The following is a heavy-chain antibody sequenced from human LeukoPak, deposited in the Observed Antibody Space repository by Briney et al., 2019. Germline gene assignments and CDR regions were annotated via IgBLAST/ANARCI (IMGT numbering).Heavy chain of an antibody. J-gene: IGHJ3*02. CDR2: MNPNSGNT. CDR1: GYTFTSYD. Sequence: ASVKASCKASGYTFTSYDINWVRQATGQGLEWMGWMNPNSGNTGYAQKFQGRVTMTRNTSISTAYMELSSLRSEDTAVYYCARRGCSGGSCYRDDAFDIWGQGTMVTVSS. D-gene: IGHD2-15*01. CDR3: ARRGCSGGSCYRDDAFDI. V-gene: IGHV1-8*01.